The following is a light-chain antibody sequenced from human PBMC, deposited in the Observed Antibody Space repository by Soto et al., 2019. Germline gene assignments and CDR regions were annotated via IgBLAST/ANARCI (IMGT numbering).Light chain of an antibody. J-gene: IGKJ2*01. CDR1: QSLLDSHDGNTY. V-gene: IGKV2-40*01. CDR2: TPS. CDR3: MERVEFPYT. Sequence: DIVMTQTPLSLPVTPGEPASISCRSSQSLLDSHDGNTYLDWYLQKPGQSPQLLIHTPSYRASGVADRFSGSDSGTDWPLKISMVEAEDVGVYYCMERVEFPYTFGQGTKLEIK.